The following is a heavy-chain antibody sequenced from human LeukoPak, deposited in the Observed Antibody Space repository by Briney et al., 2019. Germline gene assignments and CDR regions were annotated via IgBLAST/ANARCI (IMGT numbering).Heavy chain of an antibody. CDR3: AKATAYYYYYYMDV. CDR1: GFTFSGYA. J-gene: IGHJ6*03. CDR2: VTGSGGTT. V-gene: IGHV3-23*01. D-gene: IGHD2-21*02. Sequence: GGSLRLSCAASGFTFSGYAMSWVRQAPGKGLEWVSAVTGSGGTTYYADSVKGRFTISRDNSKNTLYLQMNSLRAEDTAVYYSAKATAYYYYYYMDVWGKGTTVSVSS.